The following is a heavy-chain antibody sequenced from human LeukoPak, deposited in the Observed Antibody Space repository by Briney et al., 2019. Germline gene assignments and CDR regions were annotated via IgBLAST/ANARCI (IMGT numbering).Heavy chain of an antibody. Sequence: SVKVSCKASGGTFSSYAISWVRQAPGQGLEWMGRIIPIFGTANYAQKFQGRVTITADESTSTAYMELSSLRSEDTAVYYCASVTQADFIWNDNGGAFDYWGQGTLVTVSS. CDR3: ASVTQADFIWNDNGGAFDY. CDR1: GGTFSSYA. CDR2: IIPIFGTA. J-gene: IGHJ4*02. V-gene: IGHV1-69*13. D-gene: IGHD1-1*01.